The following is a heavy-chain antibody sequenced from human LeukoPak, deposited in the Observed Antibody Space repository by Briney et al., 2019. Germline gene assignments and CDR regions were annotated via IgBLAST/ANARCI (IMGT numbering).Heavy chain of an antibody. D-gene: IGHD3-22*01. CDR2: ISSSATYM. CDR1: GFTFSSYG. J-gene: IGHJ4*02. CDR3: AKSAYYDASGYYREYYFDY. V-gene: IGHV3-21*04. Sequence: GGSLRLSCAASGFTFSSYGMDWVRQAPGRGLEWVSSISSSATYMFYADSVKGRFTISRDKTKNTLYLQMNSLRAEDTAVYYCAKSAYYDASGYYREYYFDYWGQGTLVTVSS.